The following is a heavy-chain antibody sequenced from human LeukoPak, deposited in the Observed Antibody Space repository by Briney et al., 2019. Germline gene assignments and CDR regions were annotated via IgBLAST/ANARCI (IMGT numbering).Heavy chain of an antibody. Sequence: GGSLRLSCAASGFTFSTYAMHWVRPAPGKGLDWVAVISHDGSSKYNADSVKGRFTISRDNSKNTLYLQMNSLRTEDTAVYYCARDSGFDWGQGTLVTVSS. CDR2: ISHDGSSK. V-gene: IGHV3-30*04. CDR1: GFTFSTYA. J-gene: IGHJ4*02. CDR3: ARDSGFD. D-gene: IGHD3-10*01.